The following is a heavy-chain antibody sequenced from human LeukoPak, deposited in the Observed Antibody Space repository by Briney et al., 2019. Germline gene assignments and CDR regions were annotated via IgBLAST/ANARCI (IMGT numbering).Heavy chain of an antibody. D-gene: IGHD4-17*01. V-gene: IGHV4-34*01. CDR1: GGSFSGYY. CDR3: ARESGPYGDYPDS. J-gene: IGHJ5*01. Sequence: PSETLSLTCAVYGGSFSGYYWSWIRQPPGKGLEWIGEINHSGSTNYNPSLKSRVTISVDTSKNQFSLKLSSVTAADTAVYYCARESGPYGDYPDSWGQGTLVTVSS. CDR2: INHSGST.